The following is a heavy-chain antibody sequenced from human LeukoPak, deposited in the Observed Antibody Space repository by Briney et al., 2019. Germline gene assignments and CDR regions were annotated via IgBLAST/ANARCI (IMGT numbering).Heavy chain of an antibody. J-gene: IGHJ4*02. CDR2: IWYDGSNK. Sequence: QSGGSLRLSCAASGCTFSNYGMHWVRQAPGKGLEWVAVIWYDGSNKYCADSVKGRFTISRDNSKNTLYLQMNSLRAEDTAVYYCARGSGSFSGGFDYWGQGTLVTVSS. D-gene: IGHD1-26*01. V-gene: IGHV3-33*01. CDR3: ARGSGSFSGGFDY. CDR1: GCTFSNYG.